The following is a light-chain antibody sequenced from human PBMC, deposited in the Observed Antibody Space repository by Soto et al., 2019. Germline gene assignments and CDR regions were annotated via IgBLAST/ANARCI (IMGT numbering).Light chain of an antibody. CDR3: TSYTSSSTLV. CDR2: DVS. J-gene: IGLJ1*01. Sequence: QSALTQPASVSGSPGQSITISCTGTSSDVGGYNYVSCYQQHPAKAPKLMIYDVSNRPSGVSNRFSGSKSGNTASLTISGLQAEEEADYYCTSYTSSSTLVFGTGTKLTVL. V-gene: IGLV2-14*01. CDR1: SSDVGGYNY.